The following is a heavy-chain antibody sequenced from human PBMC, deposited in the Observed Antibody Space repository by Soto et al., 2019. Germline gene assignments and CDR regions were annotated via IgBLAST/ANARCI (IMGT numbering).Heavy chain of an antibody. J-gene: IGHJ4*02. V-gene: IGHV3-30-3*01. CDR2: ISYDGSNK. D-gene: IGHD1-26*01. CDR3: AKENSGSYSVAYYFDY. Sequence: PGGSLRLCCAASGFTFSSYAMHWVRQAPGKGLEWVAVISYDGSNKYYADSVKGRFTISRDNSKNTLYLQMNSLRAEDTAVYYCAKENSGSYSVAYYFDYWGRGTLVTVSS. CDR1: GFTFSSYA.